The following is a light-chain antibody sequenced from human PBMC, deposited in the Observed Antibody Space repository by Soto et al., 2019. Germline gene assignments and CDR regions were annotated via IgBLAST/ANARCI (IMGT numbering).Light chain of an antibody. J-gene: IGLJ1*01. V-gene: IGLV1-40*01. CDR3: QSYDRSQSGSRV. CDR2: DNT. CDR1: SSNIGAGYY. Sequence: QSVLTQPPSVSGAPGQRVTISCTGSSSNIGAGYYVHWYQQLPGTAPKLLIYDNTNRPSGVPDSFSGSKSGTSASLAITGLQAEDDADYYCQSYDRSQSGSRVFGTGTKLTVL.